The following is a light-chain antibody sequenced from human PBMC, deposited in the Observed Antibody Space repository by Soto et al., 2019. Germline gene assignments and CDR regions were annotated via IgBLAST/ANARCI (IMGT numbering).Light chain of an antibody. J-gene: IGLJ1*01. CDR1: SSDVGGFDC. CDR3: GSYTTSTTYV. CDR2: DVS. V-gene: IGLV2-14*03. Sequence: QSALTQPASVSGSPGQSITISCTGTSSDVGGFDCVSWYQQHPGKAPKLMIYDVSNRPSGVSNRFSGSKSGNTASLTISGLQAEDEADYYCGSYTTSTTYVFATGTKVTVL.